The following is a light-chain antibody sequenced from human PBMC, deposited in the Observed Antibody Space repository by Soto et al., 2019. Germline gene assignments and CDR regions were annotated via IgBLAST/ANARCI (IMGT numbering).Light chain of an antibody. V-gene: IGLV9-49*01. CDR2: VGTGGIVG. Sequence: QLVLTQPPSASASLGASVTLTCTLSSGYSNYKVDWYQQRPGKGPRFVMQVGTGGIVGSKGDGIPDRFSVLGSGLNRYLTIKNIQEEDESDYHCGADHGSGSNFVRVFGGGTKLTVL. CDR1: SGYSNYK. CDR3: GADHGSGSNFVRV. J-gene: IGLJ2*01.